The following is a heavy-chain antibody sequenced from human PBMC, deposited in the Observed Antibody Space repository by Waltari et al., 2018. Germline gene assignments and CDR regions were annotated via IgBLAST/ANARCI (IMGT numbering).Heavy chain of an antibody. CDR2: IYYSGST. Sequence: QLQLQESGPGLVKPSETLSLTCTVSGGSISSSSYYWGWIRQPPGKGLEWIGSIYYSGSTYYNPSLKSRVTISVDTSKNQFSLKLSSVTAADTAGYYCARHRGSAGAFDIWGQGTMVTVSS. CDR1: GGSISSSSYY. D-gene: IGHD1-26*01. J-gene: IGHJ3*02. CDR3: ARHRGSAGAFDI. V-gene: IGHV4-39*01.